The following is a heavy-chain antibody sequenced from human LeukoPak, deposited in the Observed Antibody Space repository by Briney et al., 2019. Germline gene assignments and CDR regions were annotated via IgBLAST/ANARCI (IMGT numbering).Heavy chain of an antibody. D-gene: IGHD4-17*01. CDR3: AKATVTHLIDY. J-gene: IGHJ4*02. Sequence: GGALRLSCVASGFTFSSYAMNWVRQAPAKGLEWVSTSAGGGSSYYADSVKGRFTISRDNSKNTLYLQMNSLGAEDTAVYYCAKATVTHLIDYWGQGTLVTVSS. CDR1: GFTFSSYA. CDR2: SAGGGSS. V-gene: IGHV3-23*01.